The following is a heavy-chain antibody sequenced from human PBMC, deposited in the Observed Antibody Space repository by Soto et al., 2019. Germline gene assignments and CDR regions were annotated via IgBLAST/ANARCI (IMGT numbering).Heavy chain of an antibody. CDR1: GYSFTSYW. V-gene: IGHV5-51*01. D-gene: IGHD3-22*01. CDR2: IYPGDSDT. J-gene: IGHJ4*02. CDR3: ARLEPHDSSGYYLAY. Sequence: PGESLKISCKGSGYSFTSYWIGWVRQMPGKGLECMGIIYPGDSDTRYSPSFQGQVTISADKSISTAYLQWSSLRASDTAMYYCARLEPHDSSGYYLAYWGQGTLVTVSS.